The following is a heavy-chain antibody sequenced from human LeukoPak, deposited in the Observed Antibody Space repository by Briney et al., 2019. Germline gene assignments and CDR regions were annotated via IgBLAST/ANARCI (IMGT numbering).Heavy chain of an antibody. D-gene: IGHD2-21*02. CDR3: ASALYWGGDCYSVFDI. CDR2: IWYDGSNK. J-gene: IGHJ3*02. V-gene: IGHV3-33*01. CDR1: GFTFSSYG. Sequence: GGSLRLSCAASGFTFSSYGMHWVRQAPGKGLEWVAVIWYDGSNKYYADSVKGRFTISRDNSKNTLYLQMNSLRAEDTAVYYCASALYWGGDCYSVFDIWGQGTMVTVSP.